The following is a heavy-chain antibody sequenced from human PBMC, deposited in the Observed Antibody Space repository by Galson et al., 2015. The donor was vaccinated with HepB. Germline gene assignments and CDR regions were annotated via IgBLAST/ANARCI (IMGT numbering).Heavy chain of an antibody. CDR3: TRSTKSVPDY. J-gene: IGHJ4*02. CDR2: IYPGDSDA. Sequence: QSGAEVKKPGESLKISCQGSGYTFSDFWIAWVRQMPGKGLECMGIIYPGDSDARYSPSFQGRVTISVEKSISTAYLQWSSLEASDTAMYFCTRSTKSVPDYWGQGTQVTVSS. CDR1: GYTFSDFW. V-gene: IGHV5-51*03.